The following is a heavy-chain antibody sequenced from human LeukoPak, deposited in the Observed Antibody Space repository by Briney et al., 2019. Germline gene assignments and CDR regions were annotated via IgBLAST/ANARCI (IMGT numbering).Heavy chain of an antibody. CDR1: GYTFTSYD. CDR3: ARGYSSGWYGYNWFDP. D-gene: IGHD6-19*01. V-gene: IGHV1-8*01. Sequence: GASVKVSCKASGYTFTSYDINWVRQATGQGLEWMGWMNPNSGNTGYAQKFQGRVTMTRNTSISTAHMELSSLRSEDTAVYYCARGYSSGWYGYNWFDPWGQGTLVTVSS. J-gene: IGHJ5*02. CDR2: MNPNSGNT.